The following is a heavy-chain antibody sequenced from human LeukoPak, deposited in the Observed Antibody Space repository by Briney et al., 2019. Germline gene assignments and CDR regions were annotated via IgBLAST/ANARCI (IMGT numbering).Heavy chain of an antibody. CDR3: ASSTTGYCSSTSKCYYYYMDV. CDR1: GFTFSSYW. V-gene: IGHV3-7*01. D-gene: IGHD2-2*01. CDR2: IKQDGSEK. J-gene: IGHJ6*03. Sequence: GRSLRLSCAASGFTFSSYWMSWVRQAPGKGLEWGANIKQDGSEKYYVDSVKGRFPIPRDNAKNSLYLQMNSLRAEDTAVYYCASSTTGYCSSTSKCYYYYMDVWGKGTTVTVSS.